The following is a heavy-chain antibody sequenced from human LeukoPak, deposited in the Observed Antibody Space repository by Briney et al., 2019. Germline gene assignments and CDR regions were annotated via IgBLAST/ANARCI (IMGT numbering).Heavy chain of an antibody. CDR2: ISSDGGNK. V-gene: IGHV3-30*07. CDR3: ANLPAGIAVAGGDY. J-gene: IGHJ4*02. D-gene: IGHD6-19*01. CDR1: GFTFSSYA. Sequence: PGGSLRLSCAASGFTFSSYAMHWVRQAPGKGLEWVAVISSDGGNKYYADSVKGRFTISRDNSKNTLYLQMNSLRAEDTAVYYCANLPAGIAVAGGDYWGQGTLVTVSS.